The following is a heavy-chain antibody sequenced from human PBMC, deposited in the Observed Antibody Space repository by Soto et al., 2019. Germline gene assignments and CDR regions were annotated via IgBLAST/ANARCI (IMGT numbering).Heavy chain of an antibody. J-gene: IGHJ3*02. CDR1: GFTVSSNY. V-gene: IGHV3-66*01. CDR2: IYSGGST. Sequence: GGSLRLSCAASGFTVSSNYMSWVRQAPGKGLEWVSVIYSGGSTYYADSVKGRFTISRDNSKNTLYLQMNSLRAEDTAVYYCARGWGSRCSGGSCYFPAFDIWGQGTMVTVSS. D-gene: IGHD2-15*01. CDR3: ARGWGSRCSGGSCYFPAFDI.